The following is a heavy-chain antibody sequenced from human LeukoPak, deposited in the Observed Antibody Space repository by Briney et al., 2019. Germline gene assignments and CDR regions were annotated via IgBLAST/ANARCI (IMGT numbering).Heavy chain of an antibody. CDR1: GYTFTGYY. J-gene: IGHJ4*02. CDR2: TNPNSGGT. CDR3: ARDDDLYGSGNFDY. Sequence: ASVKVSCKASGYTFTGYYMHWVRQAPGQGLEWMGWTNPNSGGTNYAQKFQGRVTMTRDTSISTAYMELSRLRSDDTAVYYCARDDDLYGSGNFDYWGQGTLVTVSS. V-gene: IGHV1-2*02. D-gene: IGHD3-10*01.